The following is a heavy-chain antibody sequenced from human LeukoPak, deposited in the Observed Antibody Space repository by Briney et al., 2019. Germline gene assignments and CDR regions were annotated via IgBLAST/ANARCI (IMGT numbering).Heavy chain of an antibody. CDR3: ASVAARYYFDY. D-gene: IGHD6-6*01. V-gene: IGHV3-21*01. CDR2: ISSSSSYI. J-gene: IGHJ4*02. Sequence: GGSLRLSCAASGFTFSSYSMNWVRQAPGKGLEWVSSISSSSSYIYYADSVKGRFTISRDNAKNSLYLQMNSLRAEDTAVYYCASVAARYYFDYWGQGTLVTVSS. CDR1: GFTFSSYS.